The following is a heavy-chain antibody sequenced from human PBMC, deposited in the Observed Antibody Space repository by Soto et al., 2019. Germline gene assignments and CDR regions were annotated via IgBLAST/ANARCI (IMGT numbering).Heavy chain of an antibody. D-gene: IGHD3-16*01. Sequence: ASVKVSCKASGGTFSSYAISWVRQAPGQGLEWMGGIIPIFGTANYAQKFQGRVTITADESTSTAYMELSSLRSEDTAVYYCATQGLTTYYFGYWGQGTLVTVSS. V-gene: IGHV1-69*13. CDR3: ATQGLTTYYFGY. CDR1: GGTFSSYA. CDR2: IIPIFGTA. J-gene: IGHJ4*02.